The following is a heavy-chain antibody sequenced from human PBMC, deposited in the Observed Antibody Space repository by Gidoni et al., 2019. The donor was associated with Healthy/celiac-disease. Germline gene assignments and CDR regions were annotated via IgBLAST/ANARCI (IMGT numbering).Heavy chain of an antibody. D-gene: IGHD6-13*01. CDR1: GFTFSSYA. V-gene: IGHV3-30-3*01. CDR3: ARALDSSSWYGVDY. CDR2: ISYDGSNK. J-gene: IGHJ4*02. Sequence: QVQLVESGGGVVQPGRSLRLSCAASGFTFSSYAMHWVSQAPGKGLEWVAVISYDGSNKYYADSVKGRFTISRDNSKNTLYLQMNSLRAEDTAVYYCARALDSSSWYGVDYWGQGTLVTVSS.